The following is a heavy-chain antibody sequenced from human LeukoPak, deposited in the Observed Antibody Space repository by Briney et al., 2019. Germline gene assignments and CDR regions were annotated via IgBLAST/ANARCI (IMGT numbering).Heavy chain of an antibody. J-gene: IGHJ4*02. D-gene: IGHD6-19*01. V-gene: IGHV3-30*04. Sequence: GGSLRLSCAPSGFTFDDFPMHWVRQAPGKGLEWVAHISYDGGNKNYAASVKGRFTISRDNSKKPLYLHMNSLRPEDTAVYYCARDPPFSSGWSQNHFDYGGQGTLVTVSS. CDR1: GFTFDDFP. CDR3: ARDPPFSSGWSQNHFDY. CDR2: ISYDGGNK.